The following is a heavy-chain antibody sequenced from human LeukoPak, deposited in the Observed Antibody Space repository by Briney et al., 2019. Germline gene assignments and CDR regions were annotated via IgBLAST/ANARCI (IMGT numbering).Heavy chain of an antibody. CDR2: ISSGDSTI. CDR1: GFTFSGYY. CDR3: ERSKRQYQLLGPHWFDP. D-gene: IGHD2-2*01. V-gene: IGHV3-11*04. Sequence: GGSLRLSCAASGFTFSGYYMSWIRQAPGKGLEWVSYISSGDSTIYYADSVKGRFTISRDNARNSLYLQMNSLRAEDTAVYYCERSKRQYQLLGPHWFDPWGQGTLVTVSS. J-gene: IGHJ5*02.